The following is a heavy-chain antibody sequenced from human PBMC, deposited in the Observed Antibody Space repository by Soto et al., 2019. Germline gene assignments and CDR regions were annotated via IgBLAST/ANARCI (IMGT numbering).Heavy chain of an antibody. D-gene: IGHD6-13*01. J-gene: IGHJ6*02. Sequence: PSETLSLTCTVSGGSISSGDYYWSWIRQPPGKGLERIGYIYYSGSTYYNPSLKSRVTISVDTSKNQFSLKLSSVTAADTAVYYCARAPGKYSSSWSYYYYGMDVWGQGTTVTVSS. CDR3: ARAPGKYSSSWSYYYYGMDV. V-gene: IGHV4-30-4*01. CDR1: GGSISSGDYY. CDR2: IYYSGST.